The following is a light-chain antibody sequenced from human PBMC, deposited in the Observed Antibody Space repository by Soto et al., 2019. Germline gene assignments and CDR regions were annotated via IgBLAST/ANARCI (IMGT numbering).Light chain of an antibody. V-gene: IGKV1-33*01. CDR1: QDISNY. CDR2: DAS. J-gene: IGKJ5*01. CDR3: QQYSHLIT. Sequence: DIQMTQSPSSLSASVGDRVTITCQASQDISNYLNWYQQKLGKAPKLLIYDASKLETGVPSRFRGRGAGTDFNFTISSLQPEDSAKYDGQQYSHLITFGQGTRLEIK.